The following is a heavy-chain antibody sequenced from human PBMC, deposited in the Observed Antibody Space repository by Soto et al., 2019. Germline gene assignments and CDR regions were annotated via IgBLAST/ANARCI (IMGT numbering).Heavy chain of an antibody. J-gene: IGHJ4*02. D-gene: IGHD5-18*01. CDR3: ARDPRGYSYGQFDY. CDR1: GFTFSSYS. V-gene: IGHV3-21*01. Sequence: PGGSLRLSCAASGFTFSSYSMNWVRQAPGKGLEWVSSISSSSSYIYYADSVKGRFTISRDNAKNSLYLQMNSLRVEDTAVYYCARDPRGYSYGQFDYWGQGTLVTVSS. CDR2: ISSSSSYI.